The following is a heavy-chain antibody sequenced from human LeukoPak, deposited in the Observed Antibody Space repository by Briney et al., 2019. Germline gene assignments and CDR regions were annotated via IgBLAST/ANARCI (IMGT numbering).Heavy chain of an antibody. CDR2: VSSSGSTI. D-gene: IGHD4-17*01. J-gene: IGHJ5*02. CDR3: AKVKSVRSSPKYNWFDP. CDR1: GFTFSSYS. V-gene: IGHV3-48*02. Sequence: GGSLRPSCAASGFTFSSYSMNWVRQAPGKGLEWVSYVSSSGSTIYYADSVKGRFTISRDNAKNSLYLQMNSLRDEDTAVYYCAKVKSVRSSPKYNWFDPWGQGTLVTVSS.